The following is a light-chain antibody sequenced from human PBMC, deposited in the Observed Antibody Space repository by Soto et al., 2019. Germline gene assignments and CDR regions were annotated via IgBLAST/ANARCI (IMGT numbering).Light chain of an antibody. CDR1: SSDVGGYNY. J-gene: IGLJ2*01. Sequence: QSVLTRPASVSGSPGQSITISCTGTSSDVGGYNYVSWYQQHPGKAPKLMIYDVSYRPSGVSNRFSGSKSGNTASLTISGLQAEDEADYYCSSYTSSSTLFGGGTKLTVL. CDR2: DVS. CDR3: SSYTSSSTL. V-gene: IGLV2-14*01.